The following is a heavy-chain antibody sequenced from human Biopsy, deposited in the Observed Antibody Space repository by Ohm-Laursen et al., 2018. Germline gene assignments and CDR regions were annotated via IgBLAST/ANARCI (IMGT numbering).Heavy chain of an antibody. V-gene: IGHV4-59*01. J-gene: IGHJ3*01. D-gene: IGHD5-18*01. CDR2: IYNDVST. CDR3: ARGYAGLYEAFDF. Sequence: SQTLSLTCTVSGGSIKSYYWSWIRQPPGKGLEWIGNIYNDVSTKYSPSLRSRVTISADKSANQFSLKLRSVTAADTAVYYCARGYAGLYEAFDFWGQGTVVTVAS. CDR1: GGSIKSYY.